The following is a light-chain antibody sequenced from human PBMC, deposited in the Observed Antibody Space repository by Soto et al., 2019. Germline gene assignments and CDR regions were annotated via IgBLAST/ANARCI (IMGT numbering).Light chain of an antibody. Sequence: EIVLTHSPGTLSLSPGERATLSCRASQSIDNNYLAWYQQKPGQAPRLVIYGASTRATDIPDRFSASGSGTDFTLTISRLEPEDFAVYYCQQYGSSPITFGQGTRLEIK. CDR3: QQYGSSPIT. CDR2: GAS. J-gene: IGKJ5*01. CDR1: QSIDNNY. V-gene: IGKV3-20*01.